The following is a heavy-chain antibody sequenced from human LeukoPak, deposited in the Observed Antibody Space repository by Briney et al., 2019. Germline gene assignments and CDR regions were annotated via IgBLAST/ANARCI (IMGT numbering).Heavy chain of an antibody. J-gene: IGHJ4*02. Sequence: ASVKVSCKASGYTFTGYYMHWVRQAPGQGLEWMGRINPNSGGTNYAQKFQGRVTMTRDTSISTAYMELGSLRSDDTAVYYCARDHTLVIAAAGPEDYWGQGTLVTVSS. D-gene: IGHD6-13*01. CDR2: INPNSGGT. V-gene: IGHV1-2*06. CDR3: ARDHTLVIAAAGPEDY. CDR1: GYTFTGYY.